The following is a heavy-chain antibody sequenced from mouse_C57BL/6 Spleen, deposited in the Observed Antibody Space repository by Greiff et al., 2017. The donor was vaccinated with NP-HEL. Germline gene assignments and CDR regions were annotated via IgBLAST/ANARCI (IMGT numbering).Heavy chain of an antibody. CDR2: ISYDGSN. J-gene: IGHJ2*01. Sequence: EVQLQQSGPGLVKPSQSLSLTCSVTGYSITSGYYWNWIRQFPGNKLEWMGYISYDGSNNYNPSLKNRISIPRDTSKNQFFLKLNSVTTEDTATYDCARGGGYYCDYWGQGTTLTVSS. CDR1: GYSITSGYY. V-gene: IGHV3-6*01. CDR3: ARGGGYYCDY.